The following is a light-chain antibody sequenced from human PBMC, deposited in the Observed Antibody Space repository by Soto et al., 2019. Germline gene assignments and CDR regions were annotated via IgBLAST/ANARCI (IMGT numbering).Light chain of an antibody. Sequence: IQMTQSPSTLSASVGDRVTITCRASQNINRWLAWYQQKPGKAPNLLIYAASTLERGVPSRFSGSGSGTDFNLTISSLQTEDFATYYCQQRYDTTRTFGQGTKVDIK. CDR1: QNINRW. J-gene: IGKJ1*01. CDR3: QQRYDTTRT. CDR2: AAS. V-gene: IGKV1-39*01.